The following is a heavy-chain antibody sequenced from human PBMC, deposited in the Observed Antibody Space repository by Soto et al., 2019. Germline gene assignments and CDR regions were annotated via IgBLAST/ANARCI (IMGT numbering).Heavy chain of an antibody. V-gene: IGHV1-69*13. D-gene: IGHD3-3*01. CDR2: IIPIFGTA. Sequence: ASVKVSCKASGGTFSSYAISWVRQAPGQGLKWMGGIIPIFGTANYAQKFQGRVTITADESTSTAYMELSSLRSEDTAVYYCARYYDFWSGYLDYCGQGTLVTVSS. J-gene: IGHJ4*02. CDR3: ARYYDFWSGYLDY. CDR1: GGTFSSYA.